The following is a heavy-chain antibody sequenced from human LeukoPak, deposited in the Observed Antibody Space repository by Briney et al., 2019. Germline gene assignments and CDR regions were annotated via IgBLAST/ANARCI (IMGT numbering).Heavy chain of an antibody. J-gene: IGHJ4*02. V-gene: IGHV6-1*01. Sequence: SQTLSLTCAISGDSVSSNSAAWNWIRQSPSRGLEWLGRTYYRSKWYSDYAVSVKSRMIINPDTSKNQFSLQLNSVTPEDTAVYYCAGGGSSGWHESDYWGQGTLVTVSS. CDR2: TYYRSKWYS. D-gene: IGHD6-19*01. CDR1: GDSVSSNSAA. CDR3: AGGGSSGWHESDY.